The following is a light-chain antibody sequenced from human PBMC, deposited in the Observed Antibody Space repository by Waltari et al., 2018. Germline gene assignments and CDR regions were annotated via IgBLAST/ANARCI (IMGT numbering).Light chain of an antibody. CDR2: RND. CDR1: NSNLGSNY. CDR3: AAWDDSLSGWV. J-gene: IGLJ3*02. Sequence: QSVLTQPPSASGTPGQRVTISCSGSNSNLGSNYIYWSQQLPGTAPRLLIYRNDQRPSGGPDRFSGSKSGTSASLAISRLRSEDEADYYCAAWDDSLSGWVFGGGTKVTVL. V-gene: IGLV1-47*01.